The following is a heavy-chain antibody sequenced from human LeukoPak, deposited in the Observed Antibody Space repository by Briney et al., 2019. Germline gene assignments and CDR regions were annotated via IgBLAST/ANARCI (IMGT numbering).Heavy chain of an antibody. Sequence: GASVKLSCTASGGTFTSYAISWVRHAPGQGLEWKAWIDTYTGNTHYAQKFQGRITVTRNTSVSTTCMELSWLTSDDTTRYYCAREYSASEHWGQGALVTVSS. D-gene: IGHD5-12*01. V-gene: IGHV1-2*02. CDR2: IDTYTGNT. CDR1: GGTFTSYA. J-gene: IGHJ4*02. CDR3: AREYSASEH.